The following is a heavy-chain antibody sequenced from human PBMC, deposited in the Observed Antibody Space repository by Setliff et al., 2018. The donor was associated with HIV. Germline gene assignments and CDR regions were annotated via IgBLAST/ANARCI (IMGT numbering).Heavy chain of an antibody. D-gene: IGHD2-21*02. CDR3: ARQTATGTSATFDS. V-gene: IGHV4-4*07. CDR1: GGPISGDF. CDR2: THASGTT. J-gene: IGHJ4*02. Sequence: PSETLSLTCTVSGGPISGDFWTWIRQPAGEGLEWIGRTHASGTTQCEPSLKNRCSMSVDTSKNQFSLKLSSVTAADTAVYYCARQTATGTSATFDSWGQGSLVTAPQ.